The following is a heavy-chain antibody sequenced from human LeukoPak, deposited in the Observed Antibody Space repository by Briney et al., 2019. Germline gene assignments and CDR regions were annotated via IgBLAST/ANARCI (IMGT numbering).Heavy chain of an antibody. Sequence: SETLSLTCTVSGGFISSYYWSWIRQPPGKGLEWIGYIYYSGSTNYNPSLKSRVTISVDTSKNQFSLKLSSVTAADTAVYYCARHAVRGVTVFDYWGQGTLVTVSS. CDR2: IYYSGST. V-gene: IGHV4-59*08. D-gene: IGHD3-10*01. J-gene: IGHJ4*02. CDR1: GGFISSYY. CDR3: ARHAVRGVTVFDY.